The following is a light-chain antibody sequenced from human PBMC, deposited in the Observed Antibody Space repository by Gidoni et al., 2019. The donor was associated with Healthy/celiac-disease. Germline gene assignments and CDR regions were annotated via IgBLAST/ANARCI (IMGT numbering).Light chain of an antibody. CDR1: SSNIGAGYD. CDR3: QSYDSSLSGSRV. CDR2: GNS. Sequence: QSVLTQPSSVSGAPGQRVTISCTGSSSNIGAGYDVHWYQQLPGTAPKLLIYGNSNRPSGVPDRFSGSKSATSASLAITGLQAEDEADYYCQSYDSSLSGSRVFGGGTKLTVL. J-gene: IGLJ3*02. V-gene: IGLV1-40*01.